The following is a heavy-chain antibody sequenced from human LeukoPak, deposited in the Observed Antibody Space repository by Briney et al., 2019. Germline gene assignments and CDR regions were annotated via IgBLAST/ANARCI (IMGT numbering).Heavy chain of an antibody. CDR2: ISGSGGST. CDR3: AIDSSSWSYYYYGMDV. J-gene: IGHJ6*02. V-gene: IGHV3-23*01. Sequence: PGGSLRLSCAASGFTFSSYAMRWVRQAPGKGVEWVSAISGSGGSTYYADSVKGRFTISRDNSKNTLYLQMNSLRAEDTAVYYCAIDSSSWSYYYYGMDVWGQGTTVTVSS. CDR1: GFTFSSYA. D-gene: IGHD6-13*01.